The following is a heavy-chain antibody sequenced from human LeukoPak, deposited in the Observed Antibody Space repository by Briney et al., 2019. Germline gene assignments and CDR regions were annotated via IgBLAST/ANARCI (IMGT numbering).Heavy chain of an antibody. CDR2: IYSGGTT. D-gene: IGHD2/OR15-2a*01. V-gene: IGHV3-53*01. CDR1: GFTVSSNY. J-gene: IGHJ4*02. Sequence: GGSLRLSCAASGFTVSSNYMSWVRQAPGKGLEWVSVIYSGGTTYYADSMKGRFTISRDNSKNTLYLQMNSLRAEDTAVYYCARVLSVSYCDSWGQGTLVTVSS. CDR3: ARVLSVSYCDS.